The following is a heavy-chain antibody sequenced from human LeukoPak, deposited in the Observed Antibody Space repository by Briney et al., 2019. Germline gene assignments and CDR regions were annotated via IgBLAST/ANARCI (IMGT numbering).Heavy chain of an antibody. D-gene: IGHD3-10*01. CDR3: AKDASYYYGSGSFQNWFDS. CDR1: GFTFSSYA. Sequence: GGSLRLSCAASGFTFSSYAMSWVRQAPGRGLEWVSGISGSGGSTYYADSVKGRFTISRDNSKNTLYLQMNSLRADDTAIYYCAKDASYYYGSGSFQNWFDSWGQGSLITVSS. J-gene: IGHJ5*01. V-gene: IGHV3-23*01. CDR2: ISGSGGST.